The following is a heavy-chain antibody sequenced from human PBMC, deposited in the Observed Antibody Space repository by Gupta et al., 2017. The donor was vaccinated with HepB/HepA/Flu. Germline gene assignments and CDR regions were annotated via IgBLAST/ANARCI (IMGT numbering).Heavy chain of an antibody. CDR3: ARGDNSSGSGTDY. CDR2: IKQDGSEK. J-gene: IGHJ4*02. CDR1: GFTFSSYW. V-gene: IGHV3-7*01. D-gene: IGHD6-19*01. Sequence: EVQLVESGGGLVQPGGSLRLSCAAYGFTFSSYWLSWVRQAPAKGLEWVANIKQDGSEKYYVDSVKGRFTISRDIAKNSLYLQMNSLRAEDTAVYYCARGDNSSGSGTDYWGQGTLVTVSS.